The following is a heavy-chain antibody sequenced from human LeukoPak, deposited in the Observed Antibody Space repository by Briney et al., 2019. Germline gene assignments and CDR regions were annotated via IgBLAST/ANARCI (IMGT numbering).Heavy chain of an antibody. CDR2: IYYSGST. V-gene: IGHV4-59*01. D-gene: IGHD6-13*01. CDR1: GGSISSYY. Sequence: SETLSLTCTVSGGSISSYYWSWIRQPPGKGLEWIGYIYYSGSTNYNPSLKSRVTISVDTSKNQFPLKLSSVTAADTAVYYCAREVYSSSWYVMDVWGKGTTVTVSS. J-gene: IGHJ6*04. CDR3: AREVYSSSWYVMDV.